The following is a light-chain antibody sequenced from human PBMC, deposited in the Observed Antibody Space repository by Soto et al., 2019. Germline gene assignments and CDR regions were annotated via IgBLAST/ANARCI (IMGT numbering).Light chain of an antibody. CDR3: QQSYNYPWT. J-gene: IGKJ1*01. CDR1: QSVNTY. CDR2: AAS. V-gene: IGKV1-39*01. Sequence: DLQMTQSPSSLSASVGDRVTITCRASQSVNTYLNWYHHKAGEAPKLLIYAASTLESGVPSRFSGSGSGTDFTLTISSLQPEDFATYYCQQSYNYPWTFGLGTKVEIK.